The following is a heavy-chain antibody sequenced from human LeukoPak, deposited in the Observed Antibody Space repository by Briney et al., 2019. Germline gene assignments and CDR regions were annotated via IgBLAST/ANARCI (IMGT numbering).Heavy chain of an antibody. CDR2: INHSGST. D-gene: IGHD3-16*01. CDR3: ARGWGMGVEPSYNWFDP. J-gene: IGHJ5*02. Sequence: PSETLSLTCAVYGGSFSGYYWSWIRQPPGKGLEWIGEINHSGSTNYNPSLKSRVTISVDTSKNQFSLKLSSVTAADTAVYYCARGWGMGVEPSYNWFDPWGQGTLVTVSS. V-gene: IGHV4-34*01. CDR1: GGSFSGYY.